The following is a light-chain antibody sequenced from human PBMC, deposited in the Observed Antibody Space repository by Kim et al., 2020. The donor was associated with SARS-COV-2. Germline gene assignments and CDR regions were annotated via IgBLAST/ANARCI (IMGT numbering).Light chain of an antibody. CDR1: RDISNY. V-gene: IGKV1-33*01. CDR2: GAS. Sequence: GDRVTITCQASRDISNYLNWYQHKPGKAPNLLIYGASNLQTGVPSRFSGSGSGTDFTFTISSLQPEDIATYYCQQYDDLYSFGQGTKLE. J-gene: IGKJ2*01. CDR3: QQYDDLYS.